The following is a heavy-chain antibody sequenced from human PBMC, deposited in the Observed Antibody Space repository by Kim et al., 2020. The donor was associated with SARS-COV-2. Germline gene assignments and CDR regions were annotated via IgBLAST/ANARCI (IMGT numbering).Heavy chain of an antibody. CDR2: ISSSGSTI. V-gene: IGHV3-48*03. CDR1: GFTFSSYE. J-gene: IGHJ2*01. Sequence: GGSLRLSCAASGFTFSSYEMNWVRQAPGKGLEWVSYISSSGSTIYYADSVKGRFTISRDNAKNSLYLQMNSLRAEDTAVYYCARLKHYGSGSYWYFDLWGRGTLVTVSS. CDR3: ARLKHYGSGSYWYFDL. D-gene: IGHD3-10*01.